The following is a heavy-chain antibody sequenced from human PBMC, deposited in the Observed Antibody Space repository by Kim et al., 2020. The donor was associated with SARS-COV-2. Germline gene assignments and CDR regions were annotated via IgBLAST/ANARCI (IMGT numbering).Heavy chain of an antibody. CDR1: GGSISSYY. Sequence: SETLSLTCTVSGGSISSYYWSWIRQPPGKGLEWIGDIYYSGSTNYNPSLKSRLTISVDASKNQFSLNLSSLTAADTAVFYCARRGGAHSPFAYWGQGILVTVSS. CDR2: IYYSGST. D-gene: IGHD3-16*01. CDR3: ARRGGAHSPFAY. V-gene: IGHV4-59*08. J-gene: IGHJ4*02.